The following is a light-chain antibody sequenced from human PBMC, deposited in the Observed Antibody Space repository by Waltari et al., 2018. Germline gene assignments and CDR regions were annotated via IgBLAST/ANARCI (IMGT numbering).Light chain of an antibody. V-gene: IGKV3-11*01. CDR3: QQRSNWPLT. CDR2: DAS. CDR1: QSVISN. J-gene: IGKJ4*01. Sequence: EIVLTQSPATLSLSPGERATLSCRASQSVISNLAWDQQKPGQAPRLPIYDASNRATGIPARFSGSGSGTDFTLTISSLEPEDFAVYYCQQRSNWPLTFGGGTKVEIK.